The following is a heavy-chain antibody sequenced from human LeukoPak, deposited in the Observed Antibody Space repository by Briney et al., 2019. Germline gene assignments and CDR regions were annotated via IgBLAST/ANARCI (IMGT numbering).Heavy chain of an antibody. Sequence: SETLSLTCTVSGDSISSNNYYWGWIRQPPGKGLEWLGSIYYSGSTNYNPSLKSRVTISVDTSKNQFSLKLSSVTAADTAVYYCARQGIAAAGIDFWGQGTLVTVSS. J-gene: IGHJ4*02. CDR1: GDSISSNNYY. CDR2: IYYSGST. D-gene: IGHD6-13*01. CDR3: ARQGIAAAGIDF. V-gene: IGHV4-39*01.